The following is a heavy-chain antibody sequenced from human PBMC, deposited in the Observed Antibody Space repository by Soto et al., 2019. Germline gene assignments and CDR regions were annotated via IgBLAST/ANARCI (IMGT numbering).Heavy chain of an antibody. Sequence: PSGSLSLACAVSGGSISSGDYYWSWIRQPPGKGLEWIGFIYYSGTYYNPSLKSRVTMSLDSSKTQFSLNLSSVTAADTAVYYCARDLGYCATGSCYAKWGSWGQGTLVTVPS. CDR3: ARDLGYCATGSCYAKWGS. CDR2: IYYSGT. D-gene: IGHD2-8*01. CDR1: GGSISSGDYY. J-gene: IGHJ5*02. V-gene: IGHV4-30-4*01.